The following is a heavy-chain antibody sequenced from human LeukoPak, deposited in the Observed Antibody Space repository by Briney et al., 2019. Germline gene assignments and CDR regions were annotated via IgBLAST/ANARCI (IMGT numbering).Heavy chain of an antibody. CDR2: IRSSSSYT. J-gene: IGHJ4*02. CDR3: ASGFSYGKVDY. Sequence: GGSLRLSCAASGFTFSDYYMSWIRQAPGKGLEWVSYIRSSSSYTNYVDSVKGRFTISRGNAKNSLYLQMNSLRAEDTAVYYCASGFSYGKVDYWGQGTLVTVSS. V-gene: IGHV3-11*06. D-gene: IGHD5-18*01. CDR1: GFTFSDYY.